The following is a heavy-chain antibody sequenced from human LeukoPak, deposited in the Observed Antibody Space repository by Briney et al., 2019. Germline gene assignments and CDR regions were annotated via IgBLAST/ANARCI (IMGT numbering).Heavy chain of an antibody. CDR1: GFTFSSYG. D-gene: IGHD1-26*01. V-gene: IGHV3-30*18. CDR3: AKDDWWELLLPQGVDY. CDR2: ISYDGSNK. Sequence: PGGSLRLSCAASGFTFSSYGMHWVRRAPGKGLEWVAVISYDGSNKYYADSVKGRFTISRDNSKNTLYLQMNSLRAEDTAVYYCAKDDWWELLLPQGVDYWGQGTLVTVSS. J-gene: IGHJ4*02.